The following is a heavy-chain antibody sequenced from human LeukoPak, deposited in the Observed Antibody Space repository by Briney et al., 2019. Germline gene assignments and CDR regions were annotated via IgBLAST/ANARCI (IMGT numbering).Heavy chain of an antibody. CDR2: IYYSGST. CDR3: ARGKYPVY. J-gene: IGHJ4*02. Sequence: KPSETLTLTCTVSGGSISSYYWSWIRQPPGKGLEWIGYIYYSGSTNYNPSLKSRVTISVDTSKNQFSLKLSSVTAADTAVYYCARGKYPVYWGQGTLVTVSS. CDR1: GGSISSYY. V-gene: IGHV4-59*01. D-gene: IGHD2-2*01.